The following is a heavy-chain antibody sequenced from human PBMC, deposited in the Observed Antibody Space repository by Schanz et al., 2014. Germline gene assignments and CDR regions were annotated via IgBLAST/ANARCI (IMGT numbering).Heavy chain of an antibody. V-gene: IGHV3-7*01. J-gene: IGHJ5*01. Sequence: EVQLVESGGGLVQPGGSLRLSCAASRFTFSNYAMSWVRQAPGKGLEWVASVKQDGSEKYYVDSVKGRFTISRDNARNALYLQMNSLRAEDTALYYCARDRDAGGYDSWGQGTLVTVSS. CDR2: VKQDGSEK. D-gene: IGHD2-8*02. CDR1: RFTFSNYA. CDR3: ARDRDAGGYDS.